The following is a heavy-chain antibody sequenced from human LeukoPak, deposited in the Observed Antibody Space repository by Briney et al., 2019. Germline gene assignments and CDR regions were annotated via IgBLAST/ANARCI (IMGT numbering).Heavy chain of an antibody. V-gene: IGHV1-18*01. CDR3: ARDRAPGRYCSGGSCYFDY. CDR1: GYTFTSYG. J-gene: IGHJ4*02. D-gene: IGHD2-15*01. Sequence: ASVKVSCKASGYTFTSYGISWVRQAPRQGLEWMGWISAYNGNTNYAQKLQGRVTMTTDTSTSTAYMELRSLRSDDTAVYYCARDRAPGRYCSGGSCYFDYWGQGTLVTVSS. CDR2: ISAYNGNT.